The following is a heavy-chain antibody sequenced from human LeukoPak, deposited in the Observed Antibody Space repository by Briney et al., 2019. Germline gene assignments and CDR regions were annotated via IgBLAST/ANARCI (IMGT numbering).Heavy chain of an antibody. J-gene: IGHJ4*02. Sequence: SSETLSLTCTVSGGSISSTSSYWGWIRQPPGKGLEWIGEINHSGSTNYNPSLKSRVTISVDTSKNQFSLKVNSVTAADTAVYYCARKTYYDFWSGPPNDYWGQGTLVTVSS. V-gene: IGHV4-39*07. D-gene: IGHD3-3*01. CDR3: ARKTYYDFWSGPPNDY. CDR1: GGSISSTSSY. CDR2: INHSGST.